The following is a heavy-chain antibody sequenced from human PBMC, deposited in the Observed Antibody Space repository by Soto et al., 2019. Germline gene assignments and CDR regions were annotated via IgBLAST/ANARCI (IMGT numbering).Heavy chain of an antibody. CDR3: AKDHSTYYSYYGMDV. V-gene: IGHV3-30*18. J-gene: IGHJ6*02. D-gene: IGHD5-18*01. Sequence: QVQLVESGGGVVQPGRSLRLSCAASGFTFSSYGMHWVRQAPGKGLEWVAVISYDGSNKYYADSVKGRFTISRDNSKDTLYLQMNSLRAEDTAVYYCAKDHSTYYSYYGMDVWGQGTTVTLSS. CDR1: GFTFSSYG. CDR2: ISYDGSNK.